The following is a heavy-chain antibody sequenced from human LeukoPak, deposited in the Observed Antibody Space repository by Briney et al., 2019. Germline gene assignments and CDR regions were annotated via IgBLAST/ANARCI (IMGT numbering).Heavy chain of an antibody. D-gene: IGHD2-2*01. CDR2: ISSNGGST. CDR1: GFTFSSYA. Sequence: GGSLRLSCAASGFTFSSYAMHWVRQAPGKGLEYVSAISSNGGSTYYANSVKSRFTISRDNAKNSLYLQMNSLRAEDTAVYYCARGGSGYCSSTSCYPPGYWGQGTLVTVSS. V-gene: IGHV3-64*01. CDR3: ARGGSGYCSSTSCYPPGY. J-gene: IGHJ4*02.